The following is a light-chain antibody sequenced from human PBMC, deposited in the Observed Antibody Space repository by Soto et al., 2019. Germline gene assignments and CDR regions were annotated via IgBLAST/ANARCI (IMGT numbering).Light chain of an antibody. V-gene: IGKV3-11*01. Sequence: VFTRSPVNMSLSPGEGATLSFRASQSFRGLLAWYQQKPGQAPSILIYDAYNRATGIPPRFRGSGSGTDLNLTISSLEPEDSAVYYCQKRHMWPITFGQGTRLEIK. CDR3: QKRHMWPIT. J-gene: IGKJ5*01. CDR2: DAY. CDR1: QSFRGL.